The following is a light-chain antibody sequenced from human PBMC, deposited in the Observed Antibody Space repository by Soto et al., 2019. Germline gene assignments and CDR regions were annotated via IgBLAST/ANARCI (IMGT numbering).Light chain of an antibody. CDR3: QQRSNWLT. V-gene: IGKV3-11*01. CDR2: DVS. J-gene: IGKJ4*02. CDR1: QSVSSY. Sequence: IVLTQSPATLSLSPGERATLSCRASQSVSSYLAWYQQKSGQAPRLLIHDVSSMATGIPARFSGSGSGTDFTLTISRLEHEDFAVYYCQQRSNWLTFGGGTKVDNK.